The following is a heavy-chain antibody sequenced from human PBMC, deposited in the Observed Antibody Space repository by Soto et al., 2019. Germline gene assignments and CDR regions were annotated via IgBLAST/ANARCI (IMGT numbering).Heavy chain of an antibody. V-gene: IGHV1-18*01. J-gene: IGHJ6*02. Sequence: ASVKVSCKASGYTFTSYGISWVRQAPGQGLEWMGWISAYNGNTNYAQKLQGRVTMTTDTSTSTAYMELRSLRSDDTAVYYCAREARFLEWLLTPKDYYYGMDVWGQGTTVTVSS. D-gene: IGHD3-3*01. CDR3: AREARFLEWLLTPKDYYYGMDV. CDR2: ISAYNGNT. CDR1: GYTFTSYG.